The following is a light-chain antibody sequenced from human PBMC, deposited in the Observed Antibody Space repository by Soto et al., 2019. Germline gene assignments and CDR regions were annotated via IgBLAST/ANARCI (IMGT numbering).Light chain of an antibody. CDR1: QNINNY. J-gene: IGKJ5*01. V-gene: IGKV1-33*01. CDR2: DAS. CDR3: QQYENLPT. Sequence: DIQMTPSPSSLSASVGDRVTITCQASQNINNYLNWYQQKQGRAPKLLIYDASNLEAGVPSRFRGSGSGTDFTFTISRLQPEDIATYYCQQYENLPTFGQGTRLEIK.